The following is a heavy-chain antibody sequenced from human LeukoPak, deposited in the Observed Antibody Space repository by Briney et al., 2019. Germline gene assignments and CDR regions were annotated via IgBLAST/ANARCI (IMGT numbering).Heavy chain of an antibody. CDR1: GFTFSSYA. CDR2: ISGSGGST. J-gene: IGHJ6*02. Sequence: GGSLRLSCAASGFTFSSYAMSWVRQAPGKGLEWVSAISGSGGSTYYADSVKGRFTISRDDATSSVYLQMSSVRVEDTAIYYCARGHFFYGWGMDVWGPGTTVTVS. CDR3: ARGHFFYGWGMDV. V-gene: IGHV3-23*01. D-gene: IGHD3-10*01.